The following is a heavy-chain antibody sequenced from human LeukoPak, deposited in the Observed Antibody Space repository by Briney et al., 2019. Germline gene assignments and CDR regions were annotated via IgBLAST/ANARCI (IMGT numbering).Heavy chain of an antibody. J-gene: IGHJ6*03. Sequence: SETLSLTCTVSGSSMSSDYYWGWIRQPPGKGLEWIGSISDSGSAYYNPSLKSRVVISVDPSKKQFSLKVTSVTAADTAVYFCARDANGSDLHYCHMDVWGKGTTVTVSS. CDR3: ARDANGSDLHYCHMDV. D-gene: IGHD6-25*01. CDR2: ISDSGSA. CDR1: GSSMSSDYY. V-gene: IGHV4-38-2*02.